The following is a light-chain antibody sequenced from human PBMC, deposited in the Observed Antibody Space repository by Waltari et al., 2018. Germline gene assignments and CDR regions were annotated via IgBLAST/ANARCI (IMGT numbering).Light chain of an antibody. CDR1: QGIRND. Sequence: AIQMTQSPSSLSASIGDRVTITCRASQGIRNDLGWYQQKPGKVPKLLIYAASRLQSGVPSRFSGSGSGTDFTLTISSLQPEDFATYYCLQDYIYPRTFGQGTKVEI. CDR3: LQDYIYPRT. V-gene: IGKV1-6*01. CDR2: AAS. J-gene: IGKJ1*01.